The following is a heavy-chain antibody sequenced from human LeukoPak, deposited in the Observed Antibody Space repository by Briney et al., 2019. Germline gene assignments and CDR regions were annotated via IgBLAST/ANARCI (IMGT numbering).Heavy chain of an antibody. CDR1: GFTFSSYG. CDR3: ARDRRGYGGNFDY. Sequence: GGSLRLFCAASGFTFSSYGMHWVRQAPGKGLEWVSVIYSGGTTSYADSVKGRFTISRDNSKNTLYLQMNSLRAEDTAVYYCARDRRGYGGNFDYWGQGTLVTVSS. V-gene: IGHV3-66*01. D-gene: IGHD4-23*01. CDR2: IYSGGTT. J-gene: IGHJ4*02.